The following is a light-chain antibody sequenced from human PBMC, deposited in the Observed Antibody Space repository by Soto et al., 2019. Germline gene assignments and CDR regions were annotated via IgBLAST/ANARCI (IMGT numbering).Light chain of an antibody. CDR3: QQSYSTPIT. CDR1: QMISSY. Sequence: DIQMTQSPSSLSASVGDRVTITCRASQMISSYLNWYQQKPGIAPKLLIHAASSLRSGVPSRFSGSGSGTDFTLTISTLQPEDSAIYFCQQSYSTPITFGQGTRLE. CDR2: AAS. V-gene: IGKV1-39*01. J-gene: IGKJ5*01.